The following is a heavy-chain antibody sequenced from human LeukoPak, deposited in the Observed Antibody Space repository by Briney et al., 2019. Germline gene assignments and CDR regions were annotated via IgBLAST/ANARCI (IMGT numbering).Heavy chain of an antibody. D-gene: IGHD2-2*01. Sequence: ASVKVSCKASGYTFTSYGISWVRQAPGQGLEWMGWISAYNGNTNYAQKLQGRVTMTTDTSTSTAYKELRSLRSDDTAVYYCARPSSTSSARNYYYYGMDVWGQGTTVTVSS. CDR3: ARPSSTSSARNYYYYGMDV. CDR2: ISAYNGNT. V-gene: IGHV1-18*01. CDR1: GYTFTSYG. J-gene: IGHJ6*02.